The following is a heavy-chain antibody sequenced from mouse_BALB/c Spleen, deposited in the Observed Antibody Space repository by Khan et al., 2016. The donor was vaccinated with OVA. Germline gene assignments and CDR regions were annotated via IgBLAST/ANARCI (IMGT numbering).Heavy chain of an antibody. CDR1: GYTFTGYF. CDR3: ARKNGSDFDY. Sequence: VQLKQSGPELVKPGASVKISCKASGYTFTGYFMNWVMQSHGKSLEWIGRINPHIGETLYNQKFKGKVTLTVDESSRTVYMELRSLGSEDSAVYYCARKNGSDFDYWGQGTTLTVSS. CDR2: INPHIGET. V-gene: IGHV1-20*02. D-gene: IGHD1-1*01. J-gene: IGHJ2*01.